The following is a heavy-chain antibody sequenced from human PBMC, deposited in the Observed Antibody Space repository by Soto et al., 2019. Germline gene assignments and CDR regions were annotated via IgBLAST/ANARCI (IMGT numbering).Heavy chain of an antibody. V-gene: IGHV3-33*01. J-gene: IGHJ6*02. CDR1: GFIFRNHG. CDR2: VWYDGANK. CDR3: VGAAGYSGHDYVYYYGMDV. D-gene: IGHD5-12*01. Sequence: QVQLEESGGGVVQPGRSLRLSCAASGFIFRNHGMHWVRQAPGKGLEWVALVWYDGANKYYADSVQGRFVISRDNSKNMLYLEMNSLRDEDTAVYYCVGAAGYSGHDYVYYYGMDVWGQGTTVTVSS.